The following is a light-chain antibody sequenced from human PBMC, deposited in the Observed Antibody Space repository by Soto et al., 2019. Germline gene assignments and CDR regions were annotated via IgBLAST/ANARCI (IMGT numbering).Light chain of an antibody. CDR2: GAS. V-gene: IGKV3-20*01. J-gene: IGKJ1*01. Sequence: EIVLTQSPGTLSLSPGERATLSCRASQSVSRRYLAWYQQKPGQAPRLLIYGASSRAAGIPDRFSGSGSGTDFTLTISRLEPEDVALYYCQHYGSSPPWTFGQGTKVEIK. CDR1: QSVSRRY. CDR3: QHYGSSPPWT.